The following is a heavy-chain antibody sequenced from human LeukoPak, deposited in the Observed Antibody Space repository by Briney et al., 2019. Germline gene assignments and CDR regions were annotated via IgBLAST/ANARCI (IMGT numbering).Heavy chain of an antibody. Sequence: PSETLSLTCTVSGGSISSYYWSWIRQPAGKGLEWIGRIYTSGSTNYNPSLKSRVTMSVDTSKNQFSLKPSSVTAADTAVYYCACGLLPVDYYGMDVWGQGTTVTVSS. D-gene: IGHD3-22*01. J-gene: IGHJ6*02. CDR3: ACGLLPVDYYGMDV. CDR2: IYTSGST. CDR1: GGSISSYY. V-gene: IGHV4-4*07.